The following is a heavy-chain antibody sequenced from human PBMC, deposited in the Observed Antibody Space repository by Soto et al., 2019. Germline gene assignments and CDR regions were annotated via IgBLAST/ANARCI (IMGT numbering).Heavy chain of an antibody. CDR2: IYSGGST. Sequence: EVQLVESGGGLVQPGGSLRLSCAASGFTVSSNYMSWVRQAPGKGLEWVSVIYSGGSTYYADSVKGRFTISRDISKNTLYLRMNSLRAEDTAVYYCARETRGWSQPDAFDIWGQGTMVTVSS. D-gene: IGHD2-15*01. CDR1: GFTVSSNY. J-gene: IGHJ3*02. CDR3: ARETRGWSQPDAFDI. V-gene: IGHV3-66*01.